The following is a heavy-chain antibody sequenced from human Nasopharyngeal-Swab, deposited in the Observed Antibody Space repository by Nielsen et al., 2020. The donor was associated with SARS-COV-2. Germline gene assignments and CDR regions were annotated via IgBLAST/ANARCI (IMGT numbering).Heavy chain of an antibody. CDR3: ARDYYDSSGSAKGNDY. Sequence: LSLTCAAPGFTFDDYGMSWVRQAPGKGLEWVPGINWNGGSTGYADSVKGRFTISRDNAKNSLYLQMNSLRAEDTALYYCARDYYDSSGSAKGNDYWGQGTLVTVSS. V-gene: IGHV3-20*04. CDR2: INWNGGST. D-gene: IGHD3-22*01. J-gene: IGHJ4*02. CDR1: GFTFDDYG.